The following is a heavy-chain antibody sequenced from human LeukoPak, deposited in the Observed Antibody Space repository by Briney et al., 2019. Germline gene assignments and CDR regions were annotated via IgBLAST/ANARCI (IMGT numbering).Heavy chain of an antibody. CDR3: ARRPGCTNGLCGHYYYMDV. J-gene: IGHJ6*03. D-gene: IGHD2-8*01. CDR2: TYYSGST. Sequence: KPSETLSLTCTVSGGSISSSTYYWGRIRQPPGKGLEWIGSTYYSGSTYYNPSLKSRVTISVDTSKNQFSLKLSSVTAADTAVYYCARRPGCTNGLCGHYYYMDVWGKGTTVTVSS. CDR1: GGSISSSTYY. V-gene: IGHV4-39*01.